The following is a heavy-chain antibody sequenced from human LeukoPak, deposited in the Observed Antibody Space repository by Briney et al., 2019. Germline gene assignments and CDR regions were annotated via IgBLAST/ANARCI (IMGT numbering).Heavy chain of an antibody. CDR1: GGTFSSYA. CDR3: VIRTKREFSSDWHEGY. Sequence: AVKVSVKASGGTFSSYAISWVRQAPGQGLEWMGGIIPIFGTANYAQKFQGRVTITADESTSTAYMELSSLRSEDTAVYYCVIRTKREFSSDWHEGYWGHASLVTVSS. J-gene: IGHJ4*01. V-gene: IGHV1-69*13. CDR2: IIPIFGTA. D-gene: IGHD6-6*01.